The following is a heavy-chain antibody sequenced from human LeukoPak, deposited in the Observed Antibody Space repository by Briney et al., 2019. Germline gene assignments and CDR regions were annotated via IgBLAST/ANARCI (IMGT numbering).Heavy chain of an antibody. CDR1: GGTFSSYV. CDR2: IIPIFGTA. D-gene: IGHD6-25*01. V-gene: IGHV1-69*01. Sequence: ASVKLSCTASGGTFSSYVISWVRQAPGQGLEWMGGIIPIFGTANYAQKFQGRVTIIADESTSTVYMELSSLRPEDTAVYYCARERLDAFDIWGQGTTVTVSS. J-gene: IGHJ3*02. CDR3: ARERLDAFDI.